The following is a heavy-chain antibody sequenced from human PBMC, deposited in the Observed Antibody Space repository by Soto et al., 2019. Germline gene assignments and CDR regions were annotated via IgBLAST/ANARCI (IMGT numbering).Heavy chain of an antibody. J-gene: IGHJ5*02. Sequence: EVQLVESGGGLVQPGGSLRLSCAASGFTFSSYEMNWVRQAPGKGLEWVSYISSSGSTIYYADSVKGRFTISRDNAKNSLYLQMNSLRAEDTAVYYCAREDIAVAGRWFDPWGQGTLVTVSS. CDR2: ISSSGSTI. D-gene: IGHD6-19*01. V-gene: IGHV3-48*03. CDR3: AREDIAVAGRWFDP. CDR1: GFTFSSYE.